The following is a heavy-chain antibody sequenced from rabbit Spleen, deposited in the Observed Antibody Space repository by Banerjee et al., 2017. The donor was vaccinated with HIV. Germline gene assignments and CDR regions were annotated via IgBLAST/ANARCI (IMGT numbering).Heavy chain of an antibody. D-gene: IGHD4-1*01. V-gene: IGHV1S7*01. Sequence: QVLESGGGLVKPEGSLKLSCTASGFPFSNKVVMCWVRQAPGKGLEWIGYIDPVFGGAYYASWVNGRFTISSDNAQGTVDLQLNSLTAADTATYFCAILVAGGDFNLWGPGTLVTVS. CDR1: GFPFSNKV. CDR2: IDPVFGGA. J-gene: IGHJ4*01. CDR3: AILVAGGDFNL.